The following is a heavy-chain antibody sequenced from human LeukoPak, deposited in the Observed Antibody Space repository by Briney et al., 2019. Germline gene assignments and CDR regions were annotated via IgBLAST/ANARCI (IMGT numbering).Heavy chain of an antibody. CDR1: GFTFSSYG. V-gene: IGHV3-7*01. J-gene: IGHJ4*02. Sequence: GGSLRLSCAASGFTFSSYGMHWVRLAPGKGLEWVANIKEDGSLKYYVDSVKGRFTISRDNAKNSLYLQMNSLRDEDTAVYYCARDQKHGYTYGYPLDYWGQGTLVTVSS. CDR2: IKEDGSLK. CDR3: ARDQKHGYTYGYPLDY. D-gene: IGHD5-18*01.